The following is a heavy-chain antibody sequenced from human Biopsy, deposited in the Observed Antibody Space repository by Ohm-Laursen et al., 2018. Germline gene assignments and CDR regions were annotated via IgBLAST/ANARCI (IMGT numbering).Heavy chain of an antibody. J-gene: IGHJ5*02. CDR3: ARETPTVIPFNWLDP. V-gene: IGHV6-1*01. CDR1: GDSVSNNDAA. CDR2: TYYRTKWYS. Sequence: SQTLSLTCAISGDSVSNNDAAWNWIRQSPSRGLEWLGRTYYRTKWYSDSAVSVKSRITISVDTSKNQFSLHLKSVSPDDTAVYYCARETPTVIPFNWLDPWGQGTLVIVST. D-gene: IGHD3-22*01.